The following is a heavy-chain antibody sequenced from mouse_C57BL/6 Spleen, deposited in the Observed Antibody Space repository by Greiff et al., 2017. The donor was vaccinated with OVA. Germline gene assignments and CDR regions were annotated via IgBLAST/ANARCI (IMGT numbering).Heavy chain of an antibody. CDR1: GFTFSSYG. D-gene: IGHD1-1*01. CDR2: ISSGGSYT. CDR3: AREIHYYGSSYGYFDV. Sequence: EVQLVESGGDLVKPGGSLKLSCAASGFTFSSYGMSWVRQTPDKRLEWVATISSGGSYTYYPDSVKGRFTISRDNAKNTLYLQMSSLKSEDTAMYYCAREIHYYGSSYGYFDVWGTGTTVTVSS. J-gene: IGHJ1*03. V-gene: IGHV5-6*01.